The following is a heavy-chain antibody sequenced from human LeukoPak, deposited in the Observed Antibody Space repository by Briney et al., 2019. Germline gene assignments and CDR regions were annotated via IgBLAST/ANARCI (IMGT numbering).Heavy chain of an antibody. V-gene: IGHV5-51*01. CDR1: GYSFTSYW. D-gene: IGHD3-22*01. CDR2: IYPGDSDT. Sequence: GESLKISCKGSGYSFTSYWIGWVRQMPGKGLEWMGIIYPGDSDTRYSPSFQGQVTISADKSISTAYQQWSSLKASDTAMYYCARAGDSSGYYYHYWGQGTLVTVSS. J-gene: IGHJ4*02. CDR3: ARAGDSSGYYYHY.